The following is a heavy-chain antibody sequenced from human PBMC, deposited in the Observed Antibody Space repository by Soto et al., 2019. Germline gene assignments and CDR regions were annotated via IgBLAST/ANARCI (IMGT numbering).Heavy chain of an antibody. Sequence: GGSLRLSCAASGFTFSPFYMHWVRQAPEKGLEWESHINGDGTTTVYADSVKGRFTISRYNAKSTLYLQMSSLRTEDTSVYYCVRDRGYPDSFDIWGQGTMVTYSS. CDR3: VRDRGYPDSFDI. V-gene: IGHV3-74*01. CDR2: INGDGTTT. CDR1: GFTFSPFY. J-gene: IGHJ3*02. D-gene: IGHD6-13*01.